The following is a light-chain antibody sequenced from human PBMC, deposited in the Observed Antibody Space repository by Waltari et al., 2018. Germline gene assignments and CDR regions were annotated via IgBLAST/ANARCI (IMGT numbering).Light chain of an antibody. CDR2: DAF. Sequence: IEMTQSPATLSVSPGERATLSCRASQNVGTKLACYQQKPGLAPRRPIYDAFARATGIPARFSGSGSGTEFPLTISSLQSEDLALYHCLQYHYWPPWTFGQGTKVAVK. V-gene: IGKV3-15*01. J-gene: IGKJ1*01. CDR1: QNVGTK. CDR3: LQYHYWPPWT.